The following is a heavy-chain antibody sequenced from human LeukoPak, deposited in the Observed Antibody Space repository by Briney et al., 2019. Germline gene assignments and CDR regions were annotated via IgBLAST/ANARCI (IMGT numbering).Heavy chain of an antibody. CDR1: GYIFSDYY. J-gene: IGHJ4*02. D-gene: IGHD5-12*01. Sequence: GGSLRLSCAASGYIFSDYYMSWIRQAPGKGLEWVSYISSSGSTMYYTDSVKGRFTISRDNAKDSLYLQMNSLRAEDTAVYYCARDPGSGYEEHFDYWGQGTLVTVSS. V-gene: IGHV3-11*01. CDR2: ISSSGSTM. CDR3: ARDPGSGYEEHFDY.